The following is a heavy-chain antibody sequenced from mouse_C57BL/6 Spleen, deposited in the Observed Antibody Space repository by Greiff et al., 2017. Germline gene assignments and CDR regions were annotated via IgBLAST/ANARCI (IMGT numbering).Heavy chain of an antibody. CDR1: GYTFTSYW. CDR2: IHPNSGST. Sequence: QVQLQQPGAELVKPGASVKLSCKASGYTFTSYWMHWVKQRPGQGLEWIGMIHPNSGSTNYNEKFKSKATLTVDKSSSTAYMQLSSLTSEDSAVYCCARQEWDDWFAYWCQGTLVTVSA. V-gene: IGHV1-64*01. J-gene: IGHJ3*01. CDR3: ARQEWDDWFAY. D-gene: IGHD1-3*01.